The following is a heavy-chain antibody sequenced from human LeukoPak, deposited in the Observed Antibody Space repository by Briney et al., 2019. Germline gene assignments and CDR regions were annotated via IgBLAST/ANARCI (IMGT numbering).Heavy chain of an antibody. J-gene: IGHJ6*02. CDR2: IYHSGST. D-gene: IGHD4-17*01. V-gene: IGHV4-30-2*01. CDR3: AREYYGDYYYYYGMDV. CDR1: GGSISSGGYS. Sequence: PSETLSLTCAVSGGSISSGGYSWSWIRQPPGKGLEWIGYIYHSGSTYYNPSLKSRVTISVDTSKNQFSLKLSSVTAADTAVYYCAREYYGDYYYYYGMDVWGQGTTVTVSS.